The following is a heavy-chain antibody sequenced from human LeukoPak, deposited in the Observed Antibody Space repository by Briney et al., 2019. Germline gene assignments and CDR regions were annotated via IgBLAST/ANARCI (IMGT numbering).Heavy chain of an antibody. D-gene: IGHD3-3*01. V-gene: IGHV3-23*01. CDR1: GFTFSSYA. Sequence: PGGSLRLSCAASGFTFSSYAMSWVRQAPGKGLEWVSAISGSGGSTYYVDSVKGRFTISRDNSKNTLYLQMNSLRAEDTAVYYCAKAHYDFWSGLVPSYYYYGMDVWGQGTTVTVSS. CDR2: ISGSGGST. CDR3: AKAHYDFWSGLVPSYYYYGMDV. J-gene: IGHJ6*02.